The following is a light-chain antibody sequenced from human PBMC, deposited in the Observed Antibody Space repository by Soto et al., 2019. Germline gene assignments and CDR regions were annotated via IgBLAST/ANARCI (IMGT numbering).Light chain of an antibody. Sequence: EIVLTQSPGTLSLSPGQRATLSCRASQSVSSSLDWYQQKTGQAPRLLISGASSRAAGIPDRFSGSGSETDFTLINSRLEPEDFALYCCQQYGGSPITFGQGTRLEIK. J-gene: IGKJ5*01. CDR1: QSVSSS. CDR2: GAS. V-gene: IGKV3-20*01. CDR3: QQYGGSPIT.